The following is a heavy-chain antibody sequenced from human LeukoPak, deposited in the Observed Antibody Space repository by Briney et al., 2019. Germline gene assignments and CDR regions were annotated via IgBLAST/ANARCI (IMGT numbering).Heavy chain of an antibody. V-gene: IGHV3-7*03. CDR2: MKVDGSDI. J-gene: IGHJ4*02. CDR1: GFTFTNDF. Sequence: PGGSLRLSCAASGFTFTNDFMTWVRQAPGKGLEWVANMKVDGSDIHYVDSVKGRFTISSDNARNSLYLQMNSLRAEDTALYYCAKEGDYWGQGTLVTVSS. CDR3: AKEGDY.